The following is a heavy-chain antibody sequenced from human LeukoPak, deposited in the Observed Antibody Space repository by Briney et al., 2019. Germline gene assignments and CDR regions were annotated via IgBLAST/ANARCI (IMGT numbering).Heavy chain of an antibody. CDR3: ARVDLLTGYYFFDY. V-gene: IGHV1-18*01. CDR2: IRGDNGNT. J-gene: IGHJ4*02. CDR1: GYTFNNYG. D-gene: IGHD3-9*01. Sequence: ASVTVSCKASGYTFNNYGISWVRQAPGQGLERVGWIRGDNGNTNYAQKLQGRVTMTTDTSTSTAYMELRSLGSDEPAVYYCARVDLLTGYYFFDYWGQGTLVTVSS.